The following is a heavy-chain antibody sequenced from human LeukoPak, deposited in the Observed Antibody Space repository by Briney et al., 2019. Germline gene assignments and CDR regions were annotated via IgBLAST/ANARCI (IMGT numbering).Heavy chain of an antibody. J-gene: IGHJ4*02. CDR1: GFTFSSYA. D-gene: IGHD3-10*01. CDR2: IKQEGTET. CDR3: ARETGGVLWFGETD. Sequence: GGSLRLSCAASGFTFSSYAMSWVRQAPGKALEWVANIKQEGTETHYMDSVKGRFTISRDNAKNSLYLQMNSLRVEDTAVYYCARETGGVLWFGETDWGQGTLVAVSS. V-gene: IGHV3-7*01.